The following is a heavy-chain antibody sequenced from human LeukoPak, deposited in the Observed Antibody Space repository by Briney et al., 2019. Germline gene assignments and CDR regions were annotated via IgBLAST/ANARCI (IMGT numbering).Heavy chain of an antibody. J-gene: IGHJ4*02. D-gene: IGHD3-9*01. CDR1: GFTFSSYA. Sequence: GGSLRLSCAASGFTFSSYAMSWVRQAPGKGLEWVSAISGSGGSTYYADSVKGRFTISRDNSKNTLYLQMNSLRAEDTAVYYCAKDRKRFDWLLPFDYWGQGTLVTVSS. CDR2: ISGSGGST. CDR3: AKDRKRFDWLLPFDY. V-gene: IGHV3-23*01.